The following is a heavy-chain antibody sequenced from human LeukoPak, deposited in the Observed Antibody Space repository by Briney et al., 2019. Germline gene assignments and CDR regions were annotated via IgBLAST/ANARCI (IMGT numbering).Heavy chain of an antibody. CDR1: GGSISSSSYY. V-gene: IGHV4-39*01. CDR3: ARHPPQYSSGWYKRRAYYFDY. CDR2: IYYSGST. D-gene: IGHD6-19*01. Sequence: SETRSLTCTVSGGSISSSSYYWGWIRQPPGKGLEWIGSIYYSGSTYYNPSLKSRVTISVDTSKNQFSLKLSSVTAADTAVYYCARHPPQYSSGWYKRRAYYFDYWGQGTLVTVSS. J-gene: IGHJ4*02.